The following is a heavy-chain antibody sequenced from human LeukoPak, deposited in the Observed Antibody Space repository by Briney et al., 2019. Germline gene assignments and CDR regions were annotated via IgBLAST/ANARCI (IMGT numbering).Heavy chain of an antibody. D-gene: IGHD3-22*01. V-gene: IGHV4-30-2*01. Sequence: SETLSLTCAVSGGSISSGGYSWSWIRQPPGKGLEWIGYIYHSGSTYYNPSLKSRVTISVDRSKNQFSLKLSSVTAADTAVYYCARSGYLNWFDLWGQGTLVTVSS. CDR3: ARSGYLNWFDL. CDR1: GGSISSGGYS. CDR2: IYHSGST. J-gene: IGHJ5*02.